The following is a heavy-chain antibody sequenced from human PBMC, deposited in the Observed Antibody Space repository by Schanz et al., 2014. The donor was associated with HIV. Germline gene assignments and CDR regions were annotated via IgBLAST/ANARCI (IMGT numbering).Heavy chain of an antibody. CDR1: GFTFRSYG. CDR3: ATWLSNHFDY. J-gene: IGHJ4*02. V-gene: IGHV3-NL1*01. Sequence: VQLVEFGGGVVQPGRSLRLSCAASGFTFRSYGMHWVRQAPGKGLEWVSAISGGSTYYADSVKGRFTISRDNSKNTLYLHMNSLRAEDTAVYYCATWLSNHFDYWGQGTVITVSS. CDR2: ISGGST. D-gene: IGHD4-4*01.